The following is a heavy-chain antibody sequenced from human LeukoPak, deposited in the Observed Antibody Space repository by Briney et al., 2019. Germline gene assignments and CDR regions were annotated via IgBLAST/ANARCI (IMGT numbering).Heavy chain of an antibody. J-gene: IGHJ5*02. Sequence: SQTLSLTCTVSGGSISSGDYYWSWIRQPPGKGLEWIGYIYYSGSTYYNPSFKSRVTISVDTSENQFSLKLSSVTAADTAVYYCARGVPPQPTNWFDPWGREPWSPSPQ. D-gene: IGHD5-18*01. CDR3: ARGVPPQPTNWFDP. CDR1: GGSISSGDYY. CDR2: IYYSGST. V-gene: IGHV4-30-4*08.